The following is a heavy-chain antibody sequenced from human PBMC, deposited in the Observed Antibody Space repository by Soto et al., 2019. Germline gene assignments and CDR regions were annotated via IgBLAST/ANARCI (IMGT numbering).Heavy chain of an antibody. CDR2: IKQDGSEK. CDR1: GFTFSSYW. J-gene: IGHJ5*02. V-gene: IGHV3-7*03. CDR3: ARDIVVVVAATEWFDP. Sequence: PGASLRLSCAASGFTFSSYWMSWVRQAPGKGLEWVANIKQDGSEKYYVDSVKGRFTISRDNAKNSLYLQMNSLRAEDTAVYYCARDIVVVVAATEWFDPWGQGTLVTVSS. D-gene: IGHD2-15*01.